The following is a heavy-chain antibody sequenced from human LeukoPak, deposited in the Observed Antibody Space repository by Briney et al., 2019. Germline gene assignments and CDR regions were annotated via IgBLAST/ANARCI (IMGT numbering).Heavy chain of an antibody. CDR3: AKDRGYCSSTSCYGETT. V-gene: IGHV3-23*01. D-gene: IGHD2-2*01. Sequence: PGGSLRLSCAASGFPFSSYAMSWVPQATGKGLEWVSAISGSGGSTYYADSVKGRFTISRDNSKNTLYLQMNSLRAEDTAVYYCAKDRGYCSSTSCYGETTWGQGTLVTVSS. J-gene: IGHJ4*02. CDR1: GFPFSSYA. CDR2: ISGSGGST.